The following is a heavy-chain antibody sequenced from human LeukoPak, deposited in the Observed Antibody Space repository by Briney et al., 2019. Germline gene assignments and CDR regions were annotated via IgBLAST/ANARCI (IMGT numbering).Heavy chain of an antibody. CDR1: GFSFSSYA. CDR3: ARGKYYYDSSGYTEYFQH. J-gene: IGHJ1*01. Sequence: SLRLSCAASGFSFSSYAIHWVRLAPGKGLEWVTIISYDGSNKYYADSVKGRFTISRDNSKNTLYLQMNSLRAEDTAVYYCARGKYYYDSSGYTEYFQHWVQGTLVTVSS. D-gene: IGHD3-22*01. V-gene: IGHV3-30-3*01. CDR2: ISYDGSNK.